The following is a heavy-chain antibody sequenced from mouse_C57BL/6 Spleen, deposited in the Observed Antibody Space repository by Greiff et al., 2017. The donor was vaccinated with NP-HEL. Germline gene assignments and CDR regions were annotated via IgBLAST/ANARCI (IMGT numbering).Heavy chain of an antibody. J-gene: IGHJ2*01. CDR2: IDPENGDT. Sequence: EVQLQQSGAELVRPGASVKLSCTASGFNIKDDYMHWVKQRPEQGLEWIGWIDPENGDTEYATKFQGKATITADTSSNTAYLQLSSLTSEDTAVYYCTLPTVVGDYWGQGTTLTVSS. D-gene: IGHD1-1*01. CDR1: GFNIKDDY. V-gene: IGHV14-4*01. CDR3: TLPTVVGDY.